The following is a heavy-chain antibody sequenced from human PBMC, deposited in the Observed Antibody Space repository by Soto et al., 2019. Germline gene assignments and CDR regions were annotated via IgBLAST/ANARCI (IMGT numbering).Heavy chain of an antibody. CDR2: IWYDGSNK. V-gene: IGHV3-33*01. CDR1: GFTFSSYG. CDR3: ARERFLEWYNPYGMDV. J-gene: IGHJ6*02. D-gene: IGHD3-3*01. Sequence: QVQLVESGGGVVQPGRSLRLSCAASGFTFSSYGMHWVRQAPGKGLEWVAVIWYDGSNKYYADSVKGRFTISRDNSKNTLYLQMNSLRAEDTAVYYCARERFLEWYNPYGMDVWGQGTTVTVSS.